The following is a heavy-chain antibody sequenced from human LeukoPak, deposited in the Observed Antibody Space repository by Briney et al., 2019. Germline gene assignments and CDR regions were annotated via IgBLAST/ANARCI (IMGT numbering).Heavy chain of an antibody. Sequence: PSETLSLTCTVSGVSISSYYWSWLRQPPGKGLEWVGYIYYSGSTNYNPSLKSRVTISVDTSKNQFSLKLSSVTAADTAVYYCARVEEGAPGYWGQGTLVTVSS. CDR3: ARVEEGAPGY. J-gene: IGHJ4*02. CDR1: GVSISSYY. D-gene: IGHD1-26*01. V-gene: IGHV4-59*01. CDR2: IYYSGST.